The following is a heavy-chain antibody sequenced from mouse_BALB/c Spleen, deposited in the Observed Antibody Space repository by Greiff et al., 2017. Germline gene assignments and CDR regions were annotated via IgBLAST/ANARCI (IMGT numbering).Heavy chain of an antibody. J-gene: IGHJ4*01. CDR2: IDTSDSYT. V-gene: IGHV1-69*01. CDR3: ATLLWYYAMDY. CDR1: GYTFTDYW. D-gene: IGHD1-1*02. Sequence: QVQLQQPGAELVMPGASVKMSCKASGYTFTDYWMHWVKQRPGQGLEWIGAIDTSDSYTSYNQKFKGKATLTVDESSSTAYMQLSSLTSEDSAVYYCATLLWYYAMDYWGQGTSVTVSS.